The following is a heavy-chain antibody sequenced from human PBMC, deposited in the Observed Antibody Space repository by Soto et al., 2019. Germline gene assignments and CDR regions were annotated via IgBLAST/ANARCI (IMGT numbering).Heavy chain of an antibody. J-gene: IGHJ6*02. V-gene: IGHV1-3*05. D-gene: IGHD3-10*01. CDR2: INAGNGNT. CDR1: GYTFTNYA. Sequence: QVQLVQSGAEEKKPGASVKVSCKASGYTFTNYAMHWVRQAPGQRLEWMGWINAGNGNTKYSQKFQGRVTIXXDTAASTAYMELSSLRSEDTAVYYCASGTGSGMDVWGQGTTVTVSS. CDR3: ASGTGSGMDV.